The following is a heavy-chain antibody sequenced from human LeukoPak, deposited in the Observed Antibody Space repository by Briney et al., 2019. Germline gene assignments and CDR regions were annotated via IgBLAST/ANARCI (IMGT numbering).Heavy chain of an antibody. CDR1: GGSLSDNY. Sequence: PSETLSLTCTVSGGSLSDNYWVWLRQPPGRGLEWVGYVYSGGGTSYNPSLKSRVTISVDTSQNRFSLKLTSVTAADTAVYYCARWRFAVPGTVWFDPWGQGTLVTVSS. CDR3: ARWRFAVPGTVWFDP. V-gene: IGHV4-4*09. CDR2: VYSGGGT. D-gene: IGHD6-19*01. J-gene: IGHJ5*02.